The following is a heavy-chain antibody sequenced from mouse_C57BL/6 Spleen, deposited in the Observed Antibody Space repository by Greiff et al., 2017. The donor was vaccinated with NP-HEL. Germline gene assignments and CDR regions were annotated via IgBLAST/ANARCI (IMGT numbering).Heavy chain of an antibody. CDR3: ARRDGYYGSYFDY. CDR2: ISSGSSTI. D-gene: IGHD2-3*01. CDR1: GFTFSDYG. V-gene: IGHV5-17*01. J-gene: IGHJ2*01. Sequence: EVKLMESGGGLVKPGGSLKLSCAASGFTFSDYGMHWVRQAPEKGLEWVAYISSGSSTIYYADTVKGRFTISRDNAKNTLFLQMTSLRSEDTAMYYCARRDGYYGSYFDYWGQGTTLTVSS.